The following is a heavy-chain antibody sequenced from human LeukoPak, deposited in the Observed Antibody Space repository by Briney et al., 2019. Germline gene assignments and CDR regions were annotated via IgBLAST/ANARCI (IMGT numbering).Heavy chain of an antibody. V-gene: IGHV3-21*04. CDR2: ISRGSSYI. Sequence: GGSLRLSCAASGFTFSSYTMNWVRQAPGKGLEWVSIISRGSSYIHYADSVKGRFTMSRDNSKNTLYLQMNSLRAEDTAVYYCAKDLSYYDSSGYSLDAFDIWGQGTMVTVSS. J-gene: IGHJ3*02. CDR3: AKDLSYYDSSGYSLDAFDI. CDR1: GFTFSSYT. D-gene: IGHD3-22*01.